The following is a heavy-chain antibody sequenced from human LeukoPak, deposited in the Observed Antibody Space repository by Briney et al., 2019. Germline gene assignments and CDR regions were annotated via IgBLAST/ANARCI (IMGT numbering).Heavy chain of an antibody. CDR2: IRPNTRAT. J-gene: IGHJ4*02. Sequence: ASVKVSCKASGYPFSAYYMHWVRQAPGHGLEWTGWIRPNTRATNYAQRFQGRVAVTWDTSISTVYMELSRLRSDDTAMYYCTSYNVELGPDFWGQGTLVTVSS. CDR3: TSYNVELGPDF. D-gene: IGHD1-7*01. CDR1: GYPFSAYY. V-gene: IGHV1-2*02.